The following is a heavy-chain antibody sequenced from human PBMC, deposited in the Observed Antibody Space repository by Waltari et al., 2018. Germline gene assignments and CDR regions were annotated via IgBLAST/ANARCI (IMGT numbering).Heavy chain of an antibody. D-gene: IGHD5-18*01. CDR3: ARHERGYSYGWYFDY. Sequence: QLQLQETGPGRVKPSETLSRTCTVSGGSISSSSYYWGWIRRPPGKGLEWIGSIYYSGSTYYNPSLKSRVTISVDTSKNQFSLKLSSVTAADTAVYYCARHERGYSYGWYFDYWGQGTLVTVSS. V-gene: IGHV4-39*01. J-gene: IGHJ4*02. CDR1: GGSISSSSYY. CDR2: IYYSGST.